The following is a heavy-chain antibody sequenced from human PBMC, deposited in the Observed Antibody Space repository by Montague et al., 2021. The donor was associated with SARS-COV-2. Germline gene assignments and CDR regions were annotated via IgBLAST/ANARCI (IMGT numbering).Heavy chain of an antibody. D-gene: IGHD1-1*01. Sequence: CAISGDSVSSNSATSNWLRQSPSRGLELLGRTYYRSKWYNDYAVSLRGRVTINPDTSKNQFSLQLNSVTPEDTAIYYCTSGSEGNYNVMDVWGQGTTVTVSS. J-gene: IGHJ6*02. CDR1: GDSVSSNSAT. V-gene: IGHV6-1*01. CDR3: TSGSEGNYNVMDV. CDR2: TYYRSKWYN.